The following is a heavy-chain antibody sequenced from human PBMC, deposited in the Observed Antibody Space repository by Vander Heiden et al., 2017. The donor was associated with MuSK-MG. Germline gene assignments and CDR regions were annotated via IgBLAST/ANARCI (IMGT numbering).Heavy chain of an antibody. CDR1: GFTVSSKA. CDR3: AKVRDGYNPESPYWFSAL. Sequence: EVQLLESGGDLVQPGGSLRLSCAASGFTVSSKAINWVRQDPGKGPEGVSSISGRVGRTYYVDSVKGRFTISRENSKSTLFLEMNSLRAEDTAIYYCAKVRDGYNPESPYWFSALWGRGTLVTVSS. V-gene: IGHV3-23*01. CDR2: ISGRVGRT. J-gene: IGHJ2*01. D-gene: IGHD5-12*01.